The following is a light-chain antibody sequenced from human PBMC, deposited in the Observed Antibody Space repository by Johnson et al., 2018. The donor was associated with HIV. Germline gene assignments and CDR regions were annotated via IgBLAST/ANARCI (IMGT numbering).Light chain of an antibody. J-gene: IGLJ1*01. CDR3: AAWDDSLNGRYV. V-gene: IGLV1-47*01. Sequence: QSVLTQPPSVSAAPGQKVTISCSGSSSNIRNNYVSWYQQLPGTAPKLLIYRNNQRPSGVPYRFSGSKSGTSASLAISGLQAADEADYYCAAWDDSLNGRYVFGTGTKVTVL. CDR1: SSNIRNNY. CDR2: RNN.